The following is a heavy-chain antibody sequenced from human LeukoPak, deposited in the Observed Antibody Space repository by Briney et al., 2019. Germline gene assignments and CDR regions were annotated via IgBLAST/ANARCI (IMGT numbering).Heavy chain of an antibody. CDR3: ARAGGGSSSTYYYGMDV. V-gene: IGHV4-59*01. CDR2: IYYSGST. Sequence: SETLSLTCTVSGGSISSYYWSWIRQPPGKGLEWIGYIYYSGSTNYNPSLKSRVTISVDTSKNQFSLKLSSVTAADTAVYYCARAGGGSSSTYYYGMDVWGQGTTVTVS. D-gene: IGHD6-13*01. CDR1: GGSISSYY. J-gene: IGHJ6*02.